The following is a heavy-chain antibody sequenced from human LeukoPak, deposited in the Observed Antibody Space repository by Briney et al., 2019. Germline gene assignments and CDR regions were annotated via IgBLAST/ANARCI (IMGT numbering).Heavy chain of an antibody. J-gene: IGHJ6*02. D-gene: IGHD2-2*02. CDR2: ISGSGGST. CDR3: ARYCSSTSCYTGYYYAMDV. CDR1: GFTFSGYA. Sequence: GRSLRLSCPASGFTFSGYAMSWVRQAPGKGLEWVSAISGSGGSTYYADSVKGRFTISRDSSKNTLWLQMNSLRAEDTAVYYCARYCSSTSCYTGYYYAMDVWGQGTTVTVSS. V-gene: IGHV3-23*01.